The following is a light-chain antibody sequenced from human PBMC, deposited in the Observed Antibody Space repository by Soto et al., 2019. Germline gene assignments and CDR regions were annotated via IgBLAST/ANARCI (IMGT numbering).Light chain of an antibody. CDR2: GSS. V-gene: IGKV1-39*01. CDR1: QSITTS. J-gene: IGKJ1*01. Sequence: DVQLPQSPSSLSASIGDTVTISCRSSQSITTSLNWYQQKPGKPPALLIYGSSARQIGVPHRFSASGSGTDFTLTITRLQHEDFATYYCQQSYSLPRTFGQGTKMDLK. CDR3: QQSYSLPRT.